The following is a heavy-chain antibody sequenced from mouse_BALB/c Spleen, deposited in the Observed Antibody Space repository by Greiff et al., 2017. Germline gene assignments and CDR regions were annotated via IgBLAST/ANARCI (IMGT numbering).Heavy chain of an antibody. CDR1: GFSLTSYG. V-gene: IGHV2-4-1*01. D-gene: IGHD2-1*01. CDR2: IWSGGST. CDR3: GRTSYGITDALEY. J-gene: IGHJ4*01. Sequence: VKLMESGPGLVQPSQSLSITCTVSGFSLTSYGVHWVRQSPGKGLEWLGVIWSGGSTDYNAAFISRLSISKDNSKSQVFFKMNSLQADDTAIYYSGRTSYGITDALEYWGQGTPVTVSP.